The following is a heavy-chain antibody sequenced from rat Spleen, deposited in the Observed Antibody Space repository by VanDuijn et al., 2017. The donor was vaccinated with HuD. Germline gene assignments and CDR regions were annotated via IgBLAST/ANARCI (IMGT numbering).Heavy chain of an antibody. J-gene: IGHJ2*01. CDR2: INSAGST. D-gene: IGHD1-10*01. Sequence: EVQLQESGPGLVKPSQSLSLTCSVTGYSITRSYRWNWIRKFPENKLEWMGYINSAGSTNYNPSLKSRISITRDTSKNQFFLQVNSVTTEDTATYYCARSLGRVYNNYFDYWGQGVMVTVSS. V-gene: IGHV3-3*01. CDR1: GYSITRSYR. CDR3: ARSLGRVYNNYFDY.